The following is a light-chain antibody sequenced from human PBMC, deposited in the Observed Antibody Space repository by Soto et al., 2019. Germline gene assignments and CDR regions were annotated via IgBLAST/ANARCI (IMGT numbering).Light chain of an antibody. CDR2: DAS. Sequence: EIVLTQSPATLSLSPGERATLSCRASQSVSSYLDWYQQKPGQAPRLLIYDASNRATGIPARFSGSGSGTDFALAINSLATEDFAVYYCQQRSNGTPDTFGQGTKLEIK. CDR1: QSVSSY. J-gene: IGKJ2*01. V-gene: IGKV3-11*01. CDR3: QQRSNGTPDT.